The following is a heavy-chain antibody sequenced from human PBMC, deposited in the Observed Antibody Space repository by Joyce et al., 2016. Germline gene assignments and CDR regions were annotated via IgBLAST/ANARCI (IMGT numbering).Heavy chain of an antibody. D-gene: IGHD3-22*01. V-gene: IGHV3-53*01. CDR1: GVTVGSNY. CDR3: AREGVVAPERGAFDI. J-gene: IGHJ3*02. CDR2: IYSGAET. Sequence: EVQLVESGGGLIQPGGSLRLSCTASGVTVGSNYMTWVRQAPGKGLEWVSVIYSGAETYYADSVKGRFTISRDRSKNVLYLQMNSLRAEDTAVYYCAREGVVAPERGAFDIWGQGTMVTVSS.